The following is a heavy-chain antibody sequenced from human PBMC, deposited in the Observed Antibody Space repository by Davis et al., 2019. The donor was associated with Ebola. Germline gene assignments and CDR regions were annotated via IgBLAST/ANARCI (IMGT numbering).Heavy chain of an antibody. CDR3: ASCRQGGCWYFGMDV. Sequence: SETLSLTCAVSGGPFNGYYWSWIRQPPGKGLEWIAEIDHSGTTNYNSSLKSRITIAVDTSKNHFSLNLMSVTAAATGVYYCASCRQGGCWYFGMDVWGQGTTVTVSS. V-gene: IGHV4-34*01. CDR2: IDHSGTT. D-gene: IGHD6-19*01. J-gene: IGHJ6*02. CDR1: GGPFNGYY.